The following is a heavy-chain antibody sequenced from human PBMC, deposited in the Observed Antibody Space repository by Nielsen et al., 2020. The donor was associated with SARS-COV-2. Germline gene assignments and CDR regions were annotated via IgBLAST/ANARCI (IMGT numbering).Heavy chain of an antibody. Sequence: SLKISCAASGFTFDDYAMHWVRQAPGKGLEWVSGISWNSGSIGYADSVKGRFTISRDNTKKLLFLEMSSLRAADTAIYYCARVGRLPRTYMFDLWGQGTLVTVSS. J-gene: IGHJ5*02. CDR3: ARVGRLPRTYMFDL. V-gene: IGHV3-9*01. CDR2: ISWNSGSI. D-gene: IGHD1-14*01. CDR1: GFTFDDYA.